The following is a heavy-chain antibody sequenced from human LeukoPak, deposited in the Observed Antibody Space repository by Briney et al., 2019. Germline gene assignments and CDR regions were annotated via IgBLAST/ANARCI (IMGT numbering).Heavy chain of an antibody. CDR1: GFTFSSYS. CDR3: ARDLSLEYYDFWSGTQYGNFDY. V-gene: IGHV3-21*01. D-gene: IGHD3-3*01. J-gene: IGHJ4*02. CDR2: ISSSSSYV. Sequence: GGSLRLSCAASGFTFSSYSMNWVRQAPGKGLEWVSSISSSSSYVYYADSVKGRFTISRDNAKNSLYLQMNSLRAEDTAVYYCARDLSLEYYDFWSGTQYGNFDYWGQGTLVTVSS.